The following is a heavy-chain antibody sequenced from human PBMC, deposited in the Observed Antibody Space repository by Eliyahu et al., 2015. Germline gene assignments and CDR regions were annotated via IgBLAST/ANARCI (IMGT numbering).Heavy chain of an antibody. CDR2: INFDGSST. D-gene: IGHD1-1*01. Sequence: EVQLVESGGGLVRPGGSLRLXCVASGFSLSRYWMHWVRQAPGKGLVWVSRINFDGSSTNYGGSARGGRFSISRDDATNTLYLEMTSLRVDDTAMYYCARDPSGRDAFDLWGQGTWVTVSS. J-gene: IGHJ3*01. CDR1: GFSLSRYW. CDR3: ARDPSGRDAFDL. V-gene: IGHV3-74*01.